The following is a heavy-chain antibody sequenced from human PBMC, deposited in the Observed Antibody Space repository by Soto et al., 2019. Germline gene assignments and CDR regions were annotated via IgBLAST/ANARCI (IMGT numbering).Heavy chain of an antibody. CDR3: ARDGSSSHTPNQNWFDP. CDR2: IIPIFGTA. D-gene: IGHD6-6*01. Sequence: SVKVSCKASGGTFSSYAISWVRQAPGQGLEWMGGIIPIFGTANYAQKFQGRVTITADESTSTAYMELSSLRSEDTAVYYCARDGSSSHTPNQNWFDPWGQATLVTVSS. J-gene: IGHJ5*02. CDR1: GGTFSSYA. V-gene: IGHV1-69*13.